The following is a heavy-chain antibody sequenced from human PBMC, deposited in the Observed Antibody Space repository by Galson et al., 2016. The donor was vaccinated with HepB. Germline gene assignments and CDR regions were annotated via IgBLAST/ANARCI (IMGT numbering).Heavy chain of an antibody. J-gene: IGHJ4*02. CDR3: TCGRSPGAY. Sequence: LRLSCAASGFTVSNNYMSWVRQAPGRGLECVSLIYSGGSTSYADSVKGRFTISRDHFKNTLYLQMNSLRAEDTVEYFCTCGRSPGAYWGQGTLVTVSS. D-gene: IGHD3-16*02. CDR2: IYSGGST. CDR1: GFTVSNNY. V-gene: IGHV3-53*01.